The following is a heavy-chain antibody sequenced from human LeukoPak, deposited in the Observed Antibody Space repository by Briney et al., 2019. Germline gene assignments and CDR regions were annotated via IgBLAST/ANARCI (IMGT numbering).Heavy chain of an antibody. CDR1: GFTFRLFG. J-gene: IGHJ4*02. V-gene: IGHV3-30*02. Sequence: GGSLRLSCAASGFTFRLFGMHWVRQAPGKGLEWVSFIRFDGSNTYHAESVKGRFTISRDNSKNTLYLQMNRLTSEDTAVYYCAKVKTDILIPDSWGQGTLVTVSS. CDR3: AKVKTDILIPDS. D-gene: IGHD2-21*02. CDR2: IRFDGSNT.